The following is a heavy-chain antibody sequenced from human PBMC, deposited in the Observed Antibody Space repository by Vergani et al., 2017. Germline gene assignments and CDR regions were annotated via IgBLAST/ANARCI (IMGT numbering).Heavy chain of an antibody. Sequence: QVQLQESGPGLVKPSETLSLTCTVSGYSISSGYYWGWIRQPPGKGLEWIGSIYHSGSTYYNPSLKSRVTISVDTSKNQFSLKLSSVTAADTAVYYCARDRGYCSSTSCYGGVEDYYYGMDVWGQGTTVTVSS. V-gene: IGHV4-38-2*02. CDR2: IYHSGST. CDR1: GYSISSGYY. J-gene: IGHJ6*02. D-gene: IGHD2-2*01. CDR3: ARDRGYCSSTSCYGGVEDYYYGMDV.